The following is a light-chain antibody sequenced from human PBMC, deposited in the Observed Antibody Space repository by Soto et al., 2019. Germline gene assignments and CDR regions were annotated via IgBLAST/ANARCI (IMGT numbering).Light chain of an antibody. CDR1: QSVADN. CDR2: GAS. J-gene: IGKJ5*01. V-gene: IGKV3-15*01. Sequence: EVVMTQSPATLSVSPGERVTLSCRSSQSVADNLAWFQQKPGQGPRLLIYGASTRATGIPARFSGSGSETDFTLTISMLEPEDFAIYYCQQRHSWVTFGQGTRLEI. CDR3: QQRHSWVT.